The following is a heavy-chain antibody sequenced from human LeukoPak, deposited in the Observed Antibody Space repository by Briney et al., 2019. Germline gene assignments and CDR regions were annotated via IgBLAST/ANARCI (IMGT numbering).Heavy chain of an antibody. CDR3: ARGTGWYYFDY. CDR2: IYYSGST. Sequence: SETLSVTCTVSGGSISSYYWSWIRQPPGKGLEWIGYIYYSGSTNYNPSLKSRVTISVDTSKNQFSLKLSSVTAADTAVYYCARGTGWYYFDYWGQGTLVTVSS. D-gene: IGHD3/OR15-3a*01. CDR1: GGSISSYY. V-gene: IGHV4-59*01. J-gene: IGHJ4*02.